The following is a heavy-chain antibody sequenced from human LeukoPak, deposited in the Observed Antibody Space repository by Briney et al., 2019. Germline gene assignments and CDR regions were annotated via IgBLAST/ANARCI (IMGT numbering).Heavy chain of an antibody. Sequence: SETLSLTCAVYGGSFSGYYWSWIRQPPGKGLEWIGEINHSGSTNYSPSLKSRVTISVDTSKNQFSLKLSSVTAADTAVYYCARHIRKEASRYYMDVWGKGTTVTVSS. CDR1: GGSFSGYY. V-gene: IGHV4-34*01. CDR2: INHSGST. J-gene: IGHJ6*03. D-gene: IGHD6-6*01. CDR3: ARHIRKEASRYYMDV.